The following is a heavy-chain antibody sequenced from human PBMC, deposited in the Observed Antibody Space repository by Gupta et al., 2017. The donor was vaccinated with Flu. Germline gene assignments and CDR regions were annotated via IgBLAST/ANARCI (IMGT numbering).Heavy chain of an antibody. CDR3: ARDLGVGAPRMSFDI. Sequence: QVQLVESGGGVVQPGRSLRLSCAASGFTFSSYGMHWVRQAPGKGLEWVAVIWYDGSNKYYADSVKGRFTISRDNSKNTLYLQMNSLRAEDTAVYYCARDLGVGAPRMSFDIWGQGTMVTVAS. CDR2: IWYDGSNK. J-gene: IGHJ3*02. CDR1: GFTFSSYG. D-gene: IGHD1-26*01. V-gene: IGHV3-33*01.